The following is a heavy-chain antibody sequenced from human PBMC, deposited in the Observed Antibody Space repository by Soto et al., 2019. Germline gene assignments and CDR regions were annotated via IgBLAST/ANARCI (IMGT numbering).Heavy chain of an antibody. CDR3: ARESHDILTGPPWVWYFDL. Sequence: QVQLQQWGAGPLRPLETLSLTCGVSGGSFSGYYLAWIRQYPGKGLEGIGEINDRGSINYNPSLKIRVSISVDTSKNHYSLNLMSVTVADTAVYYCARESHDILTGPPWVWYFDLWGRGTLVTVSS. J-gene: IGHJ2*01. V-gene: IGHV4-34*01. CDR1: GGSFSGYY. CDR2: INDRGSI. D-gene: IGHD3-9*01.